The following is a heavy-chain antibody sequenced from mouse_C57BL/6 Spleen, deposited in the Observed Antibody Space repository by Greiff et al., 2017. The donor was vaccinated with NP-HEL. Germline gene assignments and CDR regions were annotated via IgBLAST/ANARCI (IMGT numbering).Heavy chain of an antibody. D-gene: IGHD1-1*01. CDR3: ARWITTVVAKDYYAMDY. CDR2: INPNNGGT. CDR1: GYTFTDYN. J-gene: IGHJ4*01. V-gene: IGHV1-22*01. Sequence: EVQLQQSGPELVKPGASVKMSCKASGYTFTDYNMHWVKQSHGKSLEWIGYINPNNGGTSYNQKFKGKATLTVNKSSSTAYMELRSLTSEDSAVYYCARWITTVVAKDYYAMDYWGQGTSVTVSS.